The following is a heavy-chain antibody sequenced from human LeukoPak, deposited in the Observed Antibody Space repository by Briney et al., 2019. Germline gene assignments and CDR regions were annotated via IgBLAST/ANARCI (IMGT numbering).Heavy chain of an antibody. V-gene: IGHV4-31*03. Sequence: SETLSLTCTVSGGSISSSSYYWGWIRQHPGKGLEWIGYIYYSGSTYYNPSLKSRVTISVDTSKNQFSLKLSSVTAADTAVYYCASDHMVYWGQGTLVTVSS. D-gene: IGHD3-10*01. J-gene: IGHJ4*02. CDR2: IYYSGST. CDR1: GGSISSSSYY. CDR3: ASDHMVY.